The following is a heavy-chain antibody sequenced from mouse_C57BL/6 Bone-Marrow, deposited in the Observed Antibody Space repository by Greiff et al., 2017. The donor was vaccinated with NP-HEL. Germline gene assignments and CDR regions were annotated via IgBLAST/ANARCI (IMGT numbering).Heavy chain of an antibody. D-gene: IGHD6-1*01. CDR3: AREAYSFDY. Sequence: QVQLQQSGAELVRPGTSVKVSCKASGYAFSNYLIEWVKQRPGQGLEWIGVINPGSGGTNYNEKFKGKATLTVDKSSSTAYMQLSSLTSEDSAVYFCAREAYSFDYWGQGTTLTVSS. J-gene: IGHJ2*01. V-gene: IGHV1-54*01. CDR2: INPGSGGT. CDR1: GYAFSNYL.